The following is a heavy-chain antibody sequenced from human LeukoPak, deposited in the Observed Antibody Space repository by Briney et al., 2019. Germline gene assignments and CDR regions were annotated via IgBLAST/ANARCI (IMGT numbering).Heavy chain of an antibody. CDR1: GGSISSDY. D-gene: IGHD6-6*01. J-gene: IGHJ4*02. V-gene: IGHV4-4*09. CDR2: IYTSGNT. CDR3: ARAPSPMYSSSAPLDY. Sequence: SETLSLTCSVSGGSISSDYWNWIRQPPGKGLEWLGYIYTSGNTDYNPSLKIRVTISVDTSKKQFSLKLSSVTAADTAVYYCARAPSPMYSSSAPLDYWGQGTLVIVSS.